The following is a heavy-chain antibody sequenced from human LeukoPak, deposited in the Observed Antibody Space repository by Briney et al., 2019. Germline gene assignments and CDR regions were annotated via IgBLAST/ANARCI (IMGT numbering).Heavy chain of an antibody. CDR1: GFPFSSYG. V-gene: IGHV3-30*18. J-gene: IGHJ4*02. D-gene: IGHD6-19*01. CDR3: AKALAVAGSGDY. Sequence: GGSLRLSCSASGFPFSSYGMHWVRQAPGKGLEWVAVISYDGSNKYYADSVKGRFTISRDNSKNTLYLQMNSLRAEDTAVYYCAKALAVAGSGDYWGQGTLVTVSS. CDR2: ISYDGSNK.